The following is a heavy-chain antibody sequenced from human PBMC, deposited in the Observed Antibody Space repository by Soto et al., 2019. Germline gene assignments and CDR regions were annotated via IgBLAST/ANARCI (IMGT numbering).Heavy chain of an antibody. CDR1: GFTFTRYS. CDR3: ARESEDLTSNFDY. Sequence: GGSLRLSCAASGFTFTRYSMNWFRQAPGKGLECVSSISSTTNYIYYADSMKGRFTVSRDNAKNSVYLEMNSLSAEDTALYYCARESEDLTSNFDYWGQGTLVTVYS. CDR2: ISSTTNYI. V-gene: IGHV3-21*01. J-gene: IGHJ4*02.